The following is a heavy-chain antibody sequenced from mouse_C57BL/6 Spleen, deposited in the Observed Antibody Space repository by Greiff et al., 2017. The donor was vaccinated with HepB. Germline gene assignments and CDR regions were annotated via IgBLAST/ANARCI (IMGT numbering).Heavy chain of an antibody. CDR2: INPNNGGT. CDR1: GYTFTDYN. Sequence: EVHLVESGPELVKPGASVKMSCKASGYTFTDYNMHWVKQSHGKSLEWIGYINPNNGGTSYNQKFKGKATLTVNKSSSTAYMELRSLTSEDSAVYYCARDTTVVATDYFDYWGQGTTLTVSS. D-gene: IGHD1-1*01. CDR3: ARDTTVVATDYFDY. V-gene: IGHV1-22*01. J-gene: IGHJ2*01.